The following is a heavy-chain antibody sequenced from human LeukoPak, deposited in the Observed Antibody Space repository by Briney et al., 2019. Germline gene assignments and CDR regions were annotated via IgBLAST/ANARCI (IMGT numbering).Heavy chain of an antibody. J-gene: IGHJ1*01. Sequence: GGSLRLSCAASGFTFSSYWKHWVHQAPGKGLVWVSGTNTDGSRTMYADSVKGRFTIARDNAKNTLYLQMNSLRAEDMAVYYCYGANAEHWGQGTVVTVSS. CDR2: TNTDGSRT. V-gene: IGHV3-74*03. CDR1: GFTFSSYW. D-gene: IGHD4-23*01. CDR3: YGANAEH.